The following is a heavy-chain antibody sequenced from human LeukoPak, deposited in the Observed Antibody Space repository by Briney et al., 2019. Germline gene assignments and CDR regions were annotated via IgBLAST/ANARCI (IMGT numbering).Heavy chain of an antibody. CDR2: KNPNSGNT. CDR1: GYTFTSYD. CDR3: ARGYCSSTSCYSPGMDV. V-gene: IGHV1-8*01. J-gene: IGHJ6*02. D-gene: IGHD2-2*02. Sequence: ASVKVSCKASGYTFTSYDINWVRQATGQGLEWMGWKNPNSGNTGYAQKFQGRVTMTRNTSISTAYMELSSLRSEDTAVYYCARGYCSSTSCYSPGMDVWGQGTTVTVSS.